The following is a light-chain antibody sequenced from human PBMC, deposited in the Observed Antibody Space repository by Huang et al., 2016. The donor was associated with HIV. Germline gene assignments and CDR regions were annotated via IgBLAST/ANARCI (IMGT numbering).Light chain of an antibody. CDR2: NVS. Sequence: VVMTQSPLSLPVTLGQPASISCRSSQSLVYSDGNTYLNWFQQRPGQSPRRLIYNVSNRDSGVPDRISGSGSGTDFTLKISRVEAEDVGVYYCMQGAHWPLTFGQGTKLEIK. J-gene: IGKJ2*01. CDR1: QSLVYSDGNTY. V-gene: IGKV2-30*01. CDR3: MQGAHWPLT.